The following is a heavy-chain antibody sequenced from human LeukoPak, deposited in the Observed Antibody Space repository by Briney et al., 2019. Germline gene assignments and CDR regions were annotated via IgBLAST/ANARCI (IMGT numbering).Heavy chain of an antibody. CDR3: ARRFTYIVGATGFGY. CDR1: GFTFSSYS. D-gene: IGHD1-26*01. CDR2: ISSSSRYI. V-gene: IGHV3-21*01. J-gene: IGHJ4*02. Sequence: PGGSLRLSCAASGFTFSSYSMNRVRQAPGKGLEWVSSISSSSRYIYYADSVKGRFTISRDNAKNSLYLQMNSLRAEDTAVYYCARRFTYIVGATGFGYWGQGTLVTVSS.